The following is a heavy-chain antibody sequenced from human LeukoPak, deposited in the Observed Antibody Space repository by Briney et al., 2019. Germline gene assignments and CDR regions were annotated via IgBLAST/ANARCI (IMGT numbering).Heavy chain of an antibody. CDR1: GFTFSSYW. V-gene: IGHV3-23*01. D-gene: IGHD6-13*01. CDR3: AKVVVAAAGTTGYYFDY. J-gene: IGHJ4*02. Sequence: PGGSLRLSCAASGFTFSSYWMSWVRQAPGKGLEWVSAISGSGGSTYYADSVKGRFTISRDNSKNTLYLQMNSLRAEDTAVYYCAKVVVAAAGTTGYYFDYWGQGTLVTVSS. CDR2: ISGSGGST.